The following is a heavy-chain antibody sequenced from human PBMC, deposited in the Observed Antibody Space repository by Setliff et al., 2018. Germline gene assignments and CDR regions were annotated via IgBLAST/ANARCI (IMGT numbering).Heavy chain of an antibody. V-gene: IGHV4-59*01. CDR2: IYYSGST. J-gene: IGHJ5*02. CDR1: GDSISSYY. CDR3: ARVTNWGLDLRFDP. D-gene: IGHD7-27*01. Sequence: SETLSLTCTVSGDSISSYYWSWIRQPPGKGLEWIGYIYYSGSTNYNPSLKSRVTMSVATFENHFSLKLNSLTAADTAVYYCARVTNWGLDLRFDPWGQGILVTVS.